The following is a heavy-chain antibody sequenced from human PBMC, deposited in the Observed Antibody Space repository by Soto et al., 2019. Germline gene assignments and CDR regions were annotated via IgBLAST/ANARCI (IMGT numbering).Heavy chain of an antibody. CDR3: ARGPF. Sequence: GGSLRLSCAASGFTFSDSWMSWVRQAPGTGLEWVAKINQYGSQSYYVDSVRGRFTISRDNAKNSLYLQMNSLGVEDTAVYFCARGPFWGQGILVTVSS. J-gene: IGHJ4*02. V-gene: IGHV3-7*01. CDR1: GFTFSDSW. CDR2: INQYGSQS.